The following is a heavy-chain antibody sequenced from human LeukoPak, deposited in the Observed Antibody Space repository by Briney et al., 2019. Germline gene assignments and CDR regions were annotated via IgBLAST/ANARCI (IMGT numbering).Heavy chain of an antibody. V-gene: IGHV3-23*01. CDR3: ARTPWNWYFDL. CDR2: TSGIGDNT. CDR1: GFTFSSYA. J-gene: IGHJ2*01. D-gene: IGHD1-14*01. Sequence: GGSLRLSCAASGFTFSSYAMSWVRQAPGKWLEWVSATSGIGDNTYYADSVKGRFTISRDNSKNTLYLQMNSLRAEDTAVYYCARTPWNWYFDLWGRGTIVTVSS.